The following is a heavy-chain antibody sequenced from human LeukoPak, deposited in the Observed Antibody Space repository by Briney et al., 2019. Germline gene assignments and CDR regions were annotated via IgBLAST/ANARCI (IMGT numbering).Heavy chain of an antibody. J-gene: IGHJ4*02. CDR1: GGSFSGYY. CDR3: ARENPIVATIPFFDY. D-gene: IGHD5-12*01. CDR2: INHSGST. Sequence: SETLSLTCAVYGGSFSGYYWSWIRQPPGKGLEWIGEINHSGSTNYNPSLKSRVTISVDTSKNQFSLKLSSVTAADAAVYYCARENPIVATIPFFDYWGQGSLVTVSS. V-gene: IGHV4-34*01.